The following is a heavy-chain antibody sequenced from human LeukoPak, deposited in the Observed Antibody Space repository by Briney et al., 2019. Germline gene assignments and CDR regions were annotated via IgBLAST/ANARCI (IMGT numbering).Heavy chain of an antibody. V-gene: IGHV1-46*01. D-gene: IGHD1-20*01. Sequence: ASVTLSFTASGYTFTIYYMHWVRHAPGQGLEWMGIINPSGGSTSYAQKFQGRVTMTRDTSTSTVYMELSSLRSEDTAVYYCARGPPVTGTLLPLNYWGQGTLVTVSS. CDR3: ARGPPVTGTLLPLNY. J-gene: IGHJ4*02. CDR2: INPSGGST. CDR1: GYTFTIYY.